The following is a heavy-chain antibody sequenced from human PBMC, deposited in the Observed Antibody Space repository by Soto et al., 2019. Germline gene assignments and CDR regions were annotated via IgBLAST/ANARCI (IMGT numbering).Heavy chain of an antibody. CDR3: ARGWARAIDY. V-gene: IGHV3-30-3*01. CDR2: ISYDGSSK. CDR1: TFTFSSYA. Sequence: QVQLVESGGGVVQPGRSLRLSCAASTFTFSSYAMHWVRQAPGKGLEWVALISYDGSSKYYADSVKGRFTISRDNSKNALYLQMNSLRAEDTAGYYCARGWARAIDYWGQGTLVTVSS. J-gene: IGHJ4*02.